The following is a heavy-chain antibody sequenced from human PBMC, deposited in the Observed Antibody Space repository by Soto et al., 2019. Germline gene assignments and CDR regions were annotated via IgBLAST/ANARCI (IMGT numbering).Heavy chain of an antibody. D-gene: IGHD3-16*01. CDR1: GFTFSSYD. CDR2: IGTAGDP. CDR3: ARVVRGAFDI. Sequence: EVQLVESGGGLVQPGGSLRLSCAASGFTFSSYDMHWVRQATGKGLEWVSAIGTAGDPYYPGSVKGRYTISRENAKNCLYLQMNSLIAGDTAVYYFARVVRGAFDIWGQGTMVTVSS. V-gene: IGHV3-13*05. J-gene: IGHJ3*02.